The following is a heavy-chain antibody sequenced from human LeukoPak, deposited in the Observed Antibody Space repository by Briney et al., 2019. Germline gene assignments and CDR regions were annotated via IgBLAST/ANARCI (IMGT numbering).Heavy chain of an antibody. J-gene: IGHJ4*02. CDR2: ISYEGSNK. V-gene: IGHV3-30*18. CDR3: AKTPHRYCSSTSCLLYYFDY. CDR1: GFTFSSYG. Sequence: GGSLRLSCAASGFTFSSYGMPWVRQAPGKGLEWVAVISYEGSNKYYADSVKGRFTISRDNSKNTLYLQMNSLRAEDTAVYYCAKTPHRYCSSTSCLLYYFDYWGQGTLVTVSS. D-gene: IGHD2-2*01.